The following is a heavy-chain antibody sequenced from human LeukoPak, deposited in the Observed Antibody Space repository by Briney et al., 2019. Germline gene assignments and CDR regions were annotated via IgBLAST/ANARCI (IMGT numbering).Heavy chain of an antibody. D-gene: IGHD1-20*01. CDR3: ASLNWNLKLHFRY. CDR2: IYYSGST. Sequence: SETLSLTCTVSGGSISSSSYYWGWIRQPPGKGLEWIGSIYYSGSTYYNPSLKRRVTISVDTSKNQFSLKLSSVTAADTAVYYCASLNWNLKLHFRYWGQGTLVTVSS. V-gene: IGHV4-39*01. J-gene: IGHJ4*02. CDR1: GGSISSSSYY.